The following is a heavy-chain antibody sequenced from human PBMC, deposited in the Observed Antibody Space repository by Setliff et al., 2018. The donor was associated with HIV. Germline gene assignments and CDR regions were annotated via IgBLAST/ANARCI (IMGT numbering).Heavy chain of an antibody. CDR3: ARLWGHQGVDY. CDR2: IYPGDSEI. D-gene: IGHD1-26*01. CDR1: GYSFTSYW. J-gene: IGHJ4*02. Sequence: GESLKISCEASGYSFTSYWIGWVRQLPGKGLEWMGIIYPGDSEIGYSPSFQGQVTISADKSISTAYLQWSSLKASDTAMYYCARLWGHQGVDYWGQGTLVTSPQ. V-gene: IGHV5-51*01.